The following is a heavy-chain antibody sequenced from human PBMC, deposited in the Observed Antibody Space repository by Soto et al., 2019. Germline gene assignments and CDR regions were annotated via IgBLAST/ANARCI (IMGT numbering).Heavy chain of an antibody. CDR2: ISYDGSNK. Sequence: GGSLRLSCAASGFTFSSYAMHWVRQAPGEGLEWVAVISYDGSNKYYADSVKGRFTISRDNSKNTLYLQMNSLRAEDTAVYYCARVYRGGYGSGRYFDYWGQGILATVSS. D-gene: IGHD3-10*01. CDR3: ARVYRGGYGSGRYFDY. J-gene: IGHJ4*02. CDR1: GFTFSSYA. V-gene: IGHV3-30-3*01.